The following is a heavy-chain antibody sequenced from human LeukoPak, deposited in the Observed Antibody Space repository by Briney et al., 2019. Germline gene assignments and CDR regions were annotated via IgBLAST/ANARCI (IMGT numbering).Heavy chain of an antibody. V-gene: IGHV4-59*01. CDR2: IYYSGST. CDR1: GGSISSYY. Sequence: PSETLSLTCTVSGGSISSYYWSWIRQPPGKGLEWIGYIYYSGSTNYNPSLKSRVTISVDTSKNPFSLKLSSVTAADTAVYYCARDRGYVYYMDVWGKGTTVTVSS. J-gene: IGHJ6*03. CDR3: ARDRGYVYYMDV. D-gene: IGHD5-18*01.